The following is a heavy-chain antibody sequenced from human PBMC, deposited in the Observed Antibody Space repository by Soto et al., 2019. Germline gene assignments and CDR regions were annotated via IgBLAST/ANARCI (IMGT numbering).Heavy chain of an antibody. CDR2: IYYSGST. J-gene: IGHJ6*02. D-gene: IGHD3-10*01. CDR3: ARDRVLLWFGELSRYYGMDV. Sequence: WETLYLTCTVSGGSVSSGSYYWSWIRQPPGKGLEWIGYIYYSGSTNYNPSLKSRVTISVDTSKNQFSLKLSSVTAADTAVYYWARDRVLLWFGELSRYYGMDVWGQGTTVTVSS. V-gene: IGHV4-61*01. CDR1: GGSVSSGSYY.